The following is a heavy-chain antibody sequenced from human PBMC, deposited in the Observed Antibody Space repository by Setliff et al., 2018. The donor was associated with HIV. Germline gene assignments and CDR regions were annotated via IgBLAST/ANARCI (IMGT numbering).Heavy chain of an antibody. V-gene: IGHV4-31*03. CDR2: IYNSGGT. D-gene: IGHD2-21*01. CDR3: ARATRWGSIPFDY. Sequence: SETLSLTCTVSGGSISTGGYYWSWIRQHPGKGLEWIGHIYNSGGTYYNPSLKSRITMSIDTSKNQFSLKLNSVTAADTAVYFCARATRWGSIPFDYWGQGTLVTVSS. J-gene: IGHJ4*02. CDR1: GGSISTGGYY.